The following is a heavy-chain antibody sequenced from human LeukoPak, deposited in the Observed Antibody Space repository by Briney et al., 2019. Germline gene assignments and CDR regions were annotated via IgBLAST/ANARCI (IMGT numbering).Heavy chain of an antibody. CDR2: IYSGGST. CDR3: ARRANDAFDI. CDR1: GFTVSSNY. J-gene: IGHJ3*02. V-gene: IGHV3-53*01. D-gene: IGHD4/OR15-4a*01. Sequence: GGSLRLSCAASGFTVSSNYMSWVRQAPGKGLEWASVIYSGGSTYYADSVKGRFTISRDNSKNTLYLQMNSLRAEDTAVYYCARRANDAFDIWGQGTMVTVSS.